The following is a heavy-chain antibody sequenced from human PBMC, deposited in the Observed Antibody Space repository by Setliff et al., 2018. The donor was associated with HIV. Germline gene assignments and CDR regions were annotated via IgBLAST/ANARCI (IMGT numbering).Heavy chain of an antibody. J-gene: IGHJ5*02. Sequence: SETLSLTCTVSGGSISSYYWRWIRQPAGKGLEWIGRIYTSGSTNYNPPLKSRVTMSVDVSQDQFSLTMPSVTAADTATYYGAGLLVRGAVLGFDRWGQGTLVTVSS. V-gene: IGHV4-4*07. D-gene: IGHD3-10*01. CDR1: GGSISSYY. CDR3: AGLLVRGAVLGFDR. CDR2: IYTSGST.